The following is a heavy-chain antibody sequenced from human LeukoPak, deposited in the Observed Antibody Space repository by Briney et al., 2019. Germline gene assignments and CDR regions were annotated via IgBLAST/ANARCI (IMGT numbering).Heavy chain of an antibody. CDR3: VRDRSGTYYNFDV. Sequence: SETLSLTCSVFGGPIGSSFWNWIRLSPGKGLEWIGYISYNGRTNYSPSLKSRVIISIDTSKNQLSLNLTSVTAADTALYYCVRDRSGTYYNFDVWGQGTMVSVSA. CDR1: GGPIGSSF. J-gene: IGHJ3*01. CDR2: ISYNGRT. D-gene: IGHD1-26*01. V-gene: IGHV4-59*13.